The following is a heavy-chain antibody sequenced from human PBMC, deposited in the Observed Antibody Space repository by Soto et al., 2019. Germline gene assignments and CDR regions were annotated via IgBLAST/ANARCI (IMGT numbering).Heavy chain of an antibody. V-gene: IGHV4-31*03. CDR3: SRGILV. CDR2: ISYGGTT. J-gene: IGHJ4*02. Sequence: QVQLQESGPGLVKPSQTLSLTCTVSGGSMNSGGYCWSWIRQHPGEGLEWIGCISYGGTTSYNPSLXSXXIISVATSKNQFSLKLTSVTAADTAVYYCSRGILVWGQGTLITVSS. D-gene: IGHD2-15*01. CDR1: GGSMNSGGYC.